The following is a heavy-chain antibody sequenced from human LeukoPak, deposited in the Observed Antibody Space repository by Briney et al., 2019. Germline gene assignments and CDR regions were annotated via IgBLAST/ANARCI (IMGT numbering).Heavy chain of an antibody. J-gene: IGHJ4*02. CDR2: IFHSGST. CDR1: GASISSGSYY. D-gene: IGHD3-22*01. CDR3: ARDLGSSGYIDF. V-gene: IGHV4-39*02. Sequence: SETLSLTCTVSGASISSGSYYWGWIRQPPGKGLEWIGTIFHSGSTYYNPSLKSRVTMSVDTSKNHFSLRLSSVTAADTAVYYCARDLGSSGYIDFWGQGTLVTVSS.